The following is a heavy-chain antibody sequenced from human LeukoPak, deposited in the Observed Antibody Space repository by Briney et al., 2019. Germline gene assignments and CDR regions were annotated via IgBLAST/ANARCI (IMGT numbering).Heavy chain of an antibody. V-gene: IGHV4-61*01. CDR2: IYYSGST. J-gene: IGHJ4*02. CDR3: ARGGSGYGVDY. Sequence: PSETLSLTCTVSGGSVSSGSYYWSWIRQPPGKGLEWIGYIYYSGSTNYNPSLKSRVTISVDTSKNQFSLKLSSVTAADTAVYYCARGGSGYGVDYWGQGTLVTVSS. CDR1: GGSVSSGSYY. D-gene: IGHD5-12*01.